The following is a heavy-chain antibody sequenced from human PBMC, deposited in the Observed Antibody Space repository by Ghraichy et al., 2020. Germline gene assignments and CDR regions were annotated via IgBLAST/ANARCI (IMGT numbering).Heavy chain of an antibody. CDR1: GFTFSNAW. V-gene: IGHV3-15*01. D-gene: IGHD3-22*01. J-gene: IGHJ6*02. CDR3: TTDLNYYYDSSGYKYYYYGMDV. Sequence: GGSLRLSCAASGFTFSNAWMSWVRQAPGKGLEWVGRIKSKTDGGTTDYAAPVKGRFTISRDDSKNTLYLQMNSLKTEDTAVYYCTTDLNYYYDSSGYKYYYYGMDVWGQGTTVTVSS. CDR2: IKSKTDGGTT.